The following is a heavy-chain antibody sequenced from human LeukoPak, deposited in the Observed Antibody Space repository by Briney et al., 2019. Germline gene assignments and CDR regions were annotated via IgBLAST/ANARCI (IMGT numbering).Heavy chain of an antibody. Sequence: SETLSLTCAVYGGSFSGYYWSWIRQPPGKGLEWIGEINHSGSTNYNPSLKSRVTISVDTSKNQFSLKLSSVTAADTAVYYCARGGIYSSRVDYWGEGTLVTVSS. V-gene: IGHV4-34*01. D-gene: IGHD6-13*01. CDR3: ARGGIYSSRVDY. J-gene: IGHJ4*02. CDR2: INHSGST. CDR1: GGSFSGYY.